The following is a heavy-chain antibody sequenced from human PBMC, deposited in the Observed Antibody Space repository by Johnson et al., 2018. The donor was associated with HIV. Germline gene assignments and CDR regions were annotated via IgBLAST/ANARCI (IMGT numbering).Heavy chain of an antibody. Sequence: VQLVESGGGLVQPGRSLRLSCTASGFTFGDYAMSWVRQAPGKGLEWVSGINWNGGSTGYADSVKGRFTISRDNAKNSLYLQMNSLRAEDTALYYCARGGYCTGGVCLGDAFDIWGQGTMVTVSS. J-gene: IGHJ3*02. V-gene: IGHV3-20*04. D-gene: IGHD2-8*02. CDR3: ARGGYCTGGVCLGDAFDI. CDR1: GFTFGDYA. CDR2: INWNGGST.